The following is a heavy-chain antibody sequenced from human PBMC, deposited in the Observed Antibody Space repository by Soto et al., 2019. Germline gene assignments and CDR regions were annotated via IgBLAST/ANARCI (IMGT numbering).Heavy chain of an antibody. CDR2: IYYSGST. Sequence: SETLSLTCTVSGGSVSSGSYYWSWIRQPPGKGLEGIGYIYYSGSTNYNPSLKSRVNISVDTSKNQFALKLSSVTAAATAVYYCERSGESNCYDSSGYYCYWGQGTVVTVSS. J-gene: IGHJ4*02. CDR1: GGSVSSGSYY. V-gene: IGHV4-61*01. D-gene: IGHD3-22*01. CDR3: ERSGESNCYDSSGYYCY.